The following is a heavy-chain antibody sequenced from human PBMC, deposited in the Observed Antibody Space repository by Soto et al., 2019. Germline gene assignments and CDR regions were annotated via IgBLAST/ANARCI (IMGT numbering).Heavy chain of an antibody. D-gene: IGHD3-10*01. CDR3: AKNNVFGSGTKAY. Sequence: EVQLLDSGGGLVQPGGSLRLSCAASGFTFSRYAMSWVRQAPGKGLEWVSAISGSGGSTYYADSVKGRFTISRDNSKNTLYLQMTSLRAEDTAVYYCAKNNVFGSGTKAYWGAGTLVTVSS. CDR1: GFTFSRYA. J-gene: IGHJ4*02. V-gene: IGHV3-23*01. CDR2: ISGSGGST.